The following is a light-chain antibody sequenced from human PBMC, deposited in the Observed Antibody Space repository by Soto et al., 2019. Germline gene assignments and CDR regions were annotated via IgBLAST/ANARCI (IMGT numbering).Light chain of an antibody. CDR1: SSNIGSNT. Sequence: QPVLTQPPSASGTPGQRVTISCSGSSSNIGSNTVNWYQQVPRTAPKLLIYSNNHRPSGVPDRFSGSKSGTSVSLAISGLQSEDEADYYCAAWDDSLNGVVLGGGTKLTVL. V-gene: IGLV1-44*01. CDR2: SNN. J-gene: IGLJ2*01. CDR3: AAWDDSLNGVV.